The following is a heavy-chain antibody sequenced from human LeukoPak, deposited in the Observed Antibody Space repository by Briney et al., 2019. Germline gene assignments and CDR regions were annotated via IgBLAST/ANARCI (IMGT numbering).Heavy chain of an antibody. CDR1: GGTFSSYA. J-gene: IGHJ3*02. CDR2: IIPIFGTA. D-gene: IGHD6-13*01. Sequence: ASVKVSCKASGGTFSSYAISWVRQAPGQGLEWMGGIIPIFGTANYAQKFQGRVTITTDESTSTAYMELSSLRSEDTAVYYCARGGRFARIAAAGSDSLLKPYDAFDIWGQGTMVTVSS. CDR3: ARGGRFARIAAAGSDSLLKPYDAFDI. V-gene: IGHV1-69*05.